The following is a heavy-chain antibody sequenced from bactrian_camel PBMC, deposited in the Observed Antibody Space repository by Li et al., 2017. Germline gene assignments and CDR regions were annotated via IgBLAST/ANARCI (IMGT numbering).Heavy chain of an antibody. J-gene: IGHJ4*01. D-gene: IGHD7*01. CDR2: FDNDGRT. CDR3: AAEREWHRCAVGGGQYRY. CDR1: GNTDALYC. Sequence: HVQLVESGGGSVQAGGSLTLSCVASGNTDALYCMAWFRQAPGKEREGVGVFDNDGRTIYGDWVKGRFTISRGNAKNTLYLQMSSLKPEDTATYYCAAEREWHRCAVGGGQYRYWGRGTQVTVS. V-gene: IGHV3S53*01.